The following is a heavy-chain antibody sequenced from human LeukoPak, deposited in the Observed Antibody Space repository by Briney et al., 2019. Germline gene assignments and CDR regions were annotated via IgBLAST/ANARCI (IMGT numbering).Heavy chain of an antibody. V-gene: IGHV3-30*18. CDR3: AKEVREQKYYFDY. D-gene: IGHD1/OR15-1a*01. CDR2: ISYDGSNK. CDR1: GFTFSRYG. J-gene: IGHJ4*02. Sequence: GRSLRLSCAASGFTFSRYGMHWVRQAPGKGLEWVAVISYDGSNKYYADSVKGRFTISRDSSKDTLYLQMNSLRAEDTAVYYCAKEVREQKYYFDYWGQGTLVTVSS.